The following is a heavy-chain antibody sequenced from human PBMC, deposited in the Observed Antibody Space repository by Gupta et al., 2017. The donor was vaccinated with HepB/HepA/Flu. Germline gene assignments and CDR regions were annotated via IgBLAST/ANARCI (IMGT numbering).Heavy chain of an antibody. CDR3: AREPTAGYYDSSGYSDY. J-gene: IGHJ4*02. D-gene: IGHD3-22*01. CDR2: IRSSSSYI. CDR1: GFTFSSYS. Sequence: EVQLVESGGGLVKPGGSLRLSCAASGFTFSSYSMNWVRQAPGKGLEWVSSIRSSSSYIYYADSVKGRFTISRDNAKNSLYLQMNSLRAEDTAVYYCAREPTAGYYDSSGYSDYWGQGTLVTVSS. V-gene: IGHV3-21*01.